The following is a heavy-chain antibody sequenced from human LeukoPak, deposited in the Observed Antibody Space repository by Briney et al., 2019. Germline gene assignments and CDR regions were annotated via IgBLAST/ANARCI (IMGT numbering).Heavy chain of an antibody. CDR2: IYYSGST. Sequence: SETLCLTCTVSGGSISSSSYYGGGIRQPPGKGLEGMVSIYYSGSTYYNPSLRSRFTISVYTTKNQFSRKLSSGPAADPAWYYCARPIAVAGTTFWFDPWGQGTLVTVSS. J-gene: IGHJ5*02. CDR3: ARPIAVAGTTFWFDP. V-gene: IGHV4-39*01. CDR1: GGSISSSSYY. D-gene: IGHD6-19*01.